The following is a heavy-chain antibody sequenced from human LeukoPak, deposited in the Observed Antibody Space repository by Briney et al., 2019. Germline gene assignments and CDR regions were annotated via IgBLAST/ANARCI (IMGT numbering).Heavy chain of an antibody. CDR1: GYTFTGYY. D-gene: IGHD1-26*01. V-gene: IGHV1-2*02. J-gene: IGHJ4*02. Sequence: GASVKVSCKASGYTFTGYYMHWVRQAPGQGLEWMGWINPNSGGTNYAQKFQGRVTMTRDTSISTAYMELSRLRSDDTAVYYCARVAQEWELLPNFDYWGQGTLVTVSS. CDR2: INPNSGGT. CDR3: ARVAQEWELLPNFDY.